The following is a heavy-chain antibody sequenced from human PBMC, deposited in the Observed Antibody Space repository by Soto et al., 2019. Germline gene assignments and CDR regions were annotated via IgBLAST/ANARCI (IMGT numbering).Heavy chain of an antibody. D-gene: IGHD2-15*01. V-gene: IGHV4-59*01. CDR3: AREDKGMWYDP. CDR1: GGSISSYY. J-gene: IGHJ5*02. CDR2: IYYSGST. Sequence: PSETLSLTCTVSGGSISSYYWSWIRQPPGKGLEWIGYIYYSGSTNYNPSLKSRVTISVDTSKNQFSLKLSSVTAADTAVYYCAREDKGMWYDPWGQGTLVTVSS.